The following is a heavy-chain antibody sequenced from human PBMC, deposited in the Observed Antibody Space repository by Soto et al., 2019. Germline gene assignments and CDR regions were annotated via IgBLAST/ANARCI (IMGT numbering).Heavy chain of an antibody. V-gene: IGHV3-74*01. Sequence: GGSLRLSCAASGFTFSNYWMHWVRQVPGRGLVWVSRIDHDGIGTSYADSVKGRFTISRDNAKNMVYLEMNSLRVEDTAVYYCGSVFEYWRHVPLVTVSS. J-gene: IGHJ4*01. CDR3: GSVFEY. CDR1: GFTFSNYW. CDR2: IDHDGIGT.